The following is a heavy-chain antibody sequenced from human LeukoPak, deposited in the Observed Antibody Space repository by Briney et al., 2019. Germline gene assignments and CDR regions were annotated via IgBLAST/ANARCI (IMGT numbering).Heavy chain of an antibody. D-gene: IGHD5-12*01. Sequence: PGGSLRLSCAASGFTFSSYGMHWVRQAPGKGLEWVAVIWYDGSNKYYADSVKGRFTISRDNSKNTLYLQMNSLRAEDTAVYYCAREGEIVATTPWTYFDYWGQGTLVTVSS. CDR3: AREGEIVATTPWTYFDY. CDR1: GFTFSSYG. CDR2: IWYDGSNK. J-gene: IGHJ4*02. V-gene: IGHV3-33*01.